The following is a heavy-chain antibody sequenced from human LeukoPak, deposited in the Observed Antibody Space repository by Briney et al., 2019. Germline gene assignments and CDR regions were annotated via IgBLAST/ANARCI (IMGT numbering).Heavy chain of an antibody. D-gene: IGHD3-22*01. J-gene: IGHJ5*02. V-gene: IGHV3-21*01. Sequence: PGGSLRLSCAASGFTFSTYSMNWVRQAPGKGLEWVSSISSSSSYIYYADSVRGRFTISRDNAKNSLYLQMNSLRAEDTAVYYCARAQGTYYYDSSGYYLFDPWGQGTLATVSS. CDR1: GFTFSTYS. CDR2: ISSSSSYI. CDR3: ARAQGTYYYDSSGYYLFDP.